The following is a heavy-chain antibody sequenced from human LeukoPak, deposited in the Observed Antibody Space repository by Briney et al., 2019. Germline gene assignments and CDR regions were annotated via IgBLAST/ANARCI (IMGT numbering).Heavy chain of an antibody. CDR1: GFTFDDNA. V-gene: IGHV3-9*01. CDR3: AIFGVAHPDY. D-gene: IGHD3-3*01. J-gene: IGHJ4*02. CDR2: ISWNSGSI. Sequence: GGSLRLSCAASGFTFDDNAMHWVRQAPGKGLEWVSGISWNSGSIGYADSVKGRFTISRDNAKNSLYLQMNSLRAEDTALYYCAIFGVAHPDYWGQGTLVTVSS.